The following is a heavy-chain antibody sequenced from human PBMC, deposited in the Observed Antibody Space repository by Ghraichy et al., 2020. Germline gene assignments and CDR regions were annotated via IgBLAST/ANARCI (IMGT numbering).Heavy chain of an antibody. J-gene: IGHJ4*02. CDR2: ISGSGGST. CDR1: GFTFSSYA. D-gene: IGHD3-10*01. Sequence: GGSLRLSCAASGFTFSSYAMSWVRQAPGKGLEWVSAISGSGGSTYYADSVKGRFTISRDNSKNTLYLQMNSLRAEDTAVYYCAKGRVLLWFGEVHFGYWGQGTLVTVSS. CDR3: AKGRVLLWFGEVHFGY. V-gene: IGHV3-23*01.